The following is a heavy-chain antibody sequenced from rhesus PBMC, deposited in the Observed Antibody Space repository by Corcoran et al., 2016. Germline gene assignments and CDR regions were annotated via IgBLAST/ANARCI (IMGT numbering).Heavy chain of an antibody. D-gene: IGHD1-20*01. J-gene: IGHJ2*01. CDR2: IYGNSAST. CDR3: ARRRAGTADWYFDI. CDR1: GGSISGYSS. Sequence: QVQLQESGPRLVKPSETLSLTCTASGGSISGYSSWSWIRQPPAKGLEWIGGIYGNSASTYSNPSLKSRVTISKDTSKNQFSLKLSSVTAADTAVYYCARRRAGTADWYFDIWGPGTPITISS. V-gene: IGHV4-143*01.